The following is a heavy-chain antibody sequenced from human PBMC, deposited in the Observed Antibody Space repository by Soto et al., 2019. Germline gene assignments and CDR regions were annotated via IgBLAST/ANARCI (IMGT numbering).Heavy chain of an antibody. CDR2: INPNSGGT. Sequence: ASVKVSCKASGYTFTGYYMHWVRQAPGQGLEWMGWINPNSGGTNYAQKFQGWVTMTRDTSISTAYMELSRLRSDDTAVYYCARAPPYYYGSGSRNWFDPWGQGTLVTVSS. V-gene: IGHV1-2*04. CDR3: ARAPPYYYGSGSRNWFDP. D-gene: IGHD3-10*01. J-gene: IGHJ5*02. CDR1: GYTFTGYY.